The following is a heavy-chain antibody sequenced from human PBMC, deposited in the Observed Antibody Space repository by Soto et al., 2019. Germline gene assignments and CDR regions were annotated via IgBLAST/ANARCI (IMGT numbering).Heavy chain of an antibody. D-gene: IGHD3-22*01. CDR1: GFTFSSYA. J-gene: IGHJ4*02. Sequence: GGSLRLSCAASGFTFSSYAMSWVRQAPGKGLEWVSVIYRDGSTYYADSLKGRFTISRDNSKNTLYLQMNSLRAEDTAVYYCARNYFDSGGGFDYWGQGTLVTVSS. CDR2: IYRDGST. CDR3: ARNYFDSGGGFDY. V-gene: IGHV3-53*01.